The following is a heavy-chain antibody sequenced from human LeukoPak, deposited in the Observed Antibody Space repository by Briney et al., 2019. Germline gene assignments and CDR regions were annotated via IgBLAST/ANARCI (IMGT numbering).Heavy chain of an antibody. Sequence: PSETLSLTCTVSGGSISSGSYYWSWIRQPAGKGLEWIGRIYTGGSSNYNPSLKSRVTISLDTSKDQFSLKLSSVTAADTAVYYCARDKGIVGATNEPDAFDIWGQGTMVTASS. D-gene: IGHD1-26*01. CDR1: GGSISSGSYY. CDR3: ARDKGIVGATNEPDAFDI. V-gene: IGHV4-61*02. CDR2: IYTGGSS. J-gene: IGHJ3*02.